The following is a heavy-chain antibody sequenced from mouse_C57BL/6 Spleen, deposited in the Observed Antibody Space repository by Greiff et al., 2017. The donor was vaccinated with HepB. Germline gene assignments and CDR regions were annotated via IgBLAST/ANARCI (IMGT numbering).Heavy chain of an antibody. CDR3: ARVYYYGSYWYFDV. J-gene: IGHJ1*03. Sequence: EVKLQESGGGLVKPGGSLKLSCAASGFTFSSYAMSWVRQTPEKRLEWVATISDGGSYTYYPDNVKGRFTISRDNAKNNLYLQMSHLKSEETAMYYCARVYYYGSYWYFDVWGTGTTVTVSS. V-gene: IGHV5-4*03. CDR1: GFTFSSYA. CDR2: ISDGGSYT. D-gene: IGHD1-1*01.